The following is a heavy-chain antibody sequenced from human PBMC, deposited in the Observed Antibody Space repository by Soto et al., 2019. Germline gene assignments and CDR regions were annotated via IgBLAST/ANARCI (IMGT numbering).Heavy chain of an antibody. CDR2: ISAYNGNT. J-gene: IGHJ6*02. CDR1: GYTLTNYH. V-gene: IGHV1-18*01. D-gene: IGHD6-19*01. CDR3: AKDIFLGSSGWPDYYYYGMDV. Sequence: ASVKVSCKASGYTLTNYHITVVRKAPGQRLEKKGWISAYNGNTNYVQKLQGRVTMTTDTSTSTAYMELRSLRAEDTALYYCAKDIFLGSSGWPDYYYYGMDVWGQGTTVTVSS.